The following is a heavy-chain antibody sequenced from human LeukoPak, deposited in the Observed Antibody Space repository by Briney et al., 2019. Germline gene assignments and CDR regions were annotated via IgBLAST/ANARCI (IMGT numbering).Heavy chain of an antibody. J-gene: IGHJ5*02. Sequence: GGSLRLSCAASGFTFSSYAMHWVRQAPGKGLEWVAVISYDGSNKYYADSVKGRFTISRDNSKNTLYLQMNSLRAEDTAVYYCARDSPLLIAAAGNWFDPWGQGTLVTVSS. CDR2: ISYDGSNK. V-gene: IGHV3-30-3*01. CDR1: GFTFSSYA. CDR3: ARDSPLLIAAAGNWFDP. D-gene: IGHD6-13*01.